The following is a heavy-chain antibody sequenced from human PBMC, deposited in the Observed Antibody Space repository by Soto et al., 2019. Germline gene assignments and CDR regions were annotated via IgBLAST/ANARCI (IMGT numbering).Heavy chain of an antibody. J-gene: IGHJ3*02. Sequence: SVKVSCKASGGTFSSYAISWVRQAPGQGLEWMGGIIPIFGTANYAQKFQGRVTITADESTSTAYMELSSLRSEDTAVYYCARDFFLSGYAYSAFDIWGQGTMVTVPS. V-gene: IGHV1-69*13. CDR1: GGTFSSYA. CDR3: ARDFFLSGYAYSAFDI. CDR2: IIPIFGTA. D-gene: IGHD5-12*01.